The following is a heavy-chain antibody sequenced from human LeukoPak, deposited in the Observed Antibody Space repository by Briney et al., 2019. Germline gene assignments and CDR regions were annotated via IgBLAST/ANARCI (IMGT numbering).Heavy chain of an antibody. CDR1: GFTFSSYS. V-gene: IGHV3-21*01. CDR2: ISSSSSYI. CDR3: ARDTYSSGWSAYWYFDL. Sequence: TGGSLRLSCAASGFTFSSYSMNWVRQAPGKGLEWVSSISSSSSYIYYADSVKGRFTISRDNAKNSLYLQVNSLRAEDTAVYYCARDTYSSGWSAYWYFDLWGRGTLVTVSS. D-gene: IGHD6-19*01. J-gene: IGHJ2*01.